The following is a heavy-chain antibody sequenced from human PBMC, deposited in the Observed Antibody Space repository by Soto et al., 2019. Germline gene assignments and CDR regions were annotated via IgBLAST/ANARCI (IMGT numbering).Heavy chain of an antibody. CDR1: GDSVSSNSAA. Sequence: QVQLQESGPGLVKPSQTLSLTCAISGDSVSSNSAAWNWIRLSPSRGLEWLARTYYRSRWYNDYAVSVRSRITVNPDTSKTLFSLQLPSVTPEDTAVYYCAGTPSPQWYYMDVWGKGTTVTASS. J-gene: IGHJ6*03. CDR2: TYYRSRWYN. V-gene: IGHV6-1*01. D-gene: IGHD1-7*01. CDR3: AGTPSPQWYYMDV.